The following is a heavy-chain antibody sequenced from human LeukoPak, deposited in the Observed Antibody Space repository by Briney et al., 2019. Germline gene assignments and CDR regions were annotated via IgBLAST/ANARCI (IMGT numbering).Heavy chain of an antibody. Sequence: ASVKVSCKASGYTFTGYYMHWVRQAPGQGLELMGWINPNSGGTNYEQKFQGRVTMTRDTSISTAYMELSRLRSDDTAVYYCARDYHDYGDYNWFDPWGQGTLVTVSS. CDR3: ARDYHDYGDYNWFDP. CDR1: GYTFTGYY. CDR2: INPNSGGT. V-gene: IGHV1-2*02. D-gene: IGHD4-17*01. J-gene: IGHJ5*02.